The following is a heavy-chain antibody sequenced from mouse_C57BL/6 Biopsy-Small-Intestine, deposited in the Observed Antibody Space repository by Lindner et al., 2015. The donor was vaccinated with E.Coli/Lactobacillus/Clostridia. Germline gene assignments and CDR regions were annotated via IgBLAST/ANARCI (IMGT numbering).Heavy chain of an antibody. CDR3: AKDYYGSSYDY. D-gene: IGHD1-1*01. V-gene: IGHV5-17*01. J-gene: IGHJ2*01. CDR2: ISSGSSTI. Sequence: VQLQESGGGLVKPGGSLKLSCAASGSTFSDYGMHWVRQAPEKGLEWVAYISSGSSTIYYADTVKGRFTISRDNAKNTLFLQMTSLRSEDTAMYYCAKDYYGSSYDYWGQGTTLTVSS. CDR1: GSTFSDYG.